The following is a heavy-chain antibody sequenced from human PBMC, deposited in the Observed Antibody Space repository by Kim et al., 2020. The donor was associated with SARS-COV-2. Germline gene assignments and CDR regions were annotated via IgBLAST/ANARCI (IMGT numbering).Heavy chain of an antibody. J-gene: IGHJ6*02. V-gene: IGHV3-11*01. Sequence: RFTISRDNAKNSLYLQMNSLRAEDTAVYYCARDKDYGDYARGYYYYYGMDVWGQGTTVTVSS. CDR3: ARDKDYGDYARGYYYYYGMDV. D-gene: IGHD4-17*01.